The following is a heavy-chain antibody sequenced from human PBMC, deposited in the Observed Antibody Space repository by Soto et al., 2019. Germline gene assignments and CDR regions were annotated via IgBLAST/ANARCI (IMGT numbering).Heavy chain of an antibody. CDR3: ARATHTYNYDTSGYFYFDS. V-gene: IGHV1-69*01. J-gene: IGHJ4*02. D-gene: IGHD3-22*01. CDR2: ILPYFNTA. CDR1: GGPFSGYA. Sequence: QVQLVQSGAEVKRPGSSLKVSCKASGGPFSGYAISWVRQAPGQGLHWMGGILPYFNTAHYAQKFQGRVTITADESTSTAYMELSSLRSEDSAVYYCARATHTYNYDTSGYFYFDSWGPGTLVTVSS.